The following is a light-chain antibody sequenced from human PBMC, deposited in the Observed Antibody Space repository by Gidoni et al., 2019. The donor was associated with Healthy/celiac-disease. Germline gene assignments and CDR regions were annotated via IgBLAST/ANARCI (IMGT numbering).Light chain of an antibody. CDR3: QQRSNWRGST. J-gene: IGKJ3*01. CDR1: QSVSSY. V-gene: IGKV3-11*01. Sequence: EIVLTQSPATLSLSPGERATLSCRASQSVSSYLAWYQQKPGQAPRLLIYDASNRATGIPARFSGSGSGTDFTLTISSLEPEDFAVYYCQQRSNWRGSTFGPXTKVDIK. CDR2: DAS.